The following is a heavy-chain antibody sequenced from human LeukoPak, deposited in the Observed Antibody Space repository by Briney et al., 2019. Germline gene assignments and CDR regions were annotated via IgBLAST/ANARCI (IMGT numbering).Heavy chain of an antibody. D-gene: IGHD6-13*01. CDR3: ARLQWAAAGLGLLGDLFDP. J-gene: IGHJ5*02. CDR1: GGSISSSSYY. Sequence: SETLSLTCTVSGGSISSSSYYWGWIRQPPGKGLEWIGSNYYSGSTYYNPSLKSRVTISVDTSKNQFSLKMSSVTAADTAVYYCARLQWAAAGLGLLGDLFDPWGQGTLVTVSS. CDR2: NYYSGST. V-gene: IGHV4-39*01.